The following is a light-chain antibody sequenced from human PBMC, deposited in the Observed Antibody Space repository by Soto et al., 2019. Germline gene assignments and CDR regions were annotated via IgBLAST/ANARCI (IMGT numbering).Light chain of an antibody. J-gene: IGKJ1*01. CDR3: LQDYNYPWT. Sequence: AVQMTQSPSSLSASVGDRVTSTCRASQGIRNDLGWYQQKPGKAPKLLIYAASSLQSGVPSRFSGSGSGTDFTLTISSLQPEDFATYYCLQDYNYPWTFGQGTKVDIK. CDR1: QGIRND. V-gene: IGKV1-6*01. CDR2: AAS.